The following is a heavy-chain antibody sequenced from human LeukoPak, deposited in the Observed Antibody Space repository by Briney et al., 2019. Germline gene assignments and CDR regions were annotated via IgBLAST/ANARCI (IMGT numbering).Heavy chain of an antibody. V-gene: IGHV4-4*02. CDR2: ILHRGST. CDR1: YGSVSSENW. CDR3: ARVELSTVMGTTVFDY. Sequence: PSETLSLTCAVSYGSVSSENWWSWVRQPPGKGLEWIGEILHRGSTTYNPSLKSRVTISVDKSKNHFSLTLSSVTAADTAVYYCARVELSTVMGTTVFDYWGQGTLVTVSS. D-gene: IGHD4-17*01. J-gene: IGHJ4*02.